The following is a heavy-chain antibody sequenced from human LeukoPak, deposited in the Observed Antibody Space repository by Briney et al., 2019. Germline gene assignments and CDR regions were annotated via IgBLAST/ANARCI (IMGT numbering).Heavy chain of an antibody. D-gene: IGHD6-13*01. CDR1: GGPMSSYY. Sequence: PSETLSLTCTVSGGPMSSYYWTWIRQPAGKGLEWIGRMYNSGSTNYNPSLKSRVTMSIDTSKKQFSLRLHSVTAADTAVYYCATYDQQLAFDNWGQGTLVTVSS. CDR2: MYNSGST. CDR3: ATYDQQLAFDN. V-gene: IGHV4-4*07. J-gene: IGHJ4*02.